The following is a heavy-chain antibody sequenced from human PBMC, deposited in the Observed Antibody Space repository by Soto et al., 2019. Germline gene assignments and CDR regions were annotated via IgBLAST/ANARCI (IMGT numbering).Heavy chain of an antibody. CDR3: ARQVVRGVPDY. CDR1: GGSISSSSYY. J-gene: IGHJ4*02. Sequence: SETLSLTCTVSGGSISSSSYYWGWIRQPPGKGLEWIGSIYYSGSTYYNPSLKSRVTISVDTSKNQFSLKLSSVTAADTAVYYCARQVVRGVPDYWGQGTLVTGSS. V-gene: IGHV4-39*01. D-gene: IGHD3-10*01. CDR2: IYYSGST.